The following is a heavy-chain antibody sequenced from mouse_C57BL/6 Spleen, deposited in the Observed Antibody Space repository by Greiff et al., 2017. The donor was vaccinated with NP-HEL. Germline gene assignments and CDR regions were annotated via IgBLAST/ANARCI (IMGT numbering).Heavy chain of an antibody. Sequence: EVQLVESGGGLVKPGGSLKLSCAASGFTFSDYGMHWVRQAPEKGLEWVAYISSGSSTIYYADTVKGRFTISRDNAKNTLFLQMTSLRSEDTAMYYCARAGTLAWFAYWGQGTLVTVSA. V-gene: IGHV5-17*01. J-gene: IGHJ3*01. D-gene: IGHD4-1*01. CDR2: ISSGSSTI. CDR1: GFTFSDYG. CDR3: ARAGTLAWFAY.